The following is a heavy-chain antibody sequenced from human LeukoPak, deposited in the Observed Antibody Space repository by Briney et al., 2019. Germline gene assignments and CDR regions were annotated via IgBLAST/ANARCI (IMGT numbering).Heavy chain of an antibody. CDR1: GYTFTDYY. J-gene: IGHJ4*02. V-gene: IGHV1-2*02. CDR2: INPNSGGT. CDR3: ARGGRYCSGTNCYFDS. D-gene: IGHD2-15*01. Sequence: ASVKVSCKASGYTFTDYYVHWVRQAPGQGLEWMGWINPNSGGTEYAQKFQGRVTMTRDTSISTAYMDLSRLGSDDTAMYYCARGGRYCSGTNCYFDSWGQGTLVTVSS.